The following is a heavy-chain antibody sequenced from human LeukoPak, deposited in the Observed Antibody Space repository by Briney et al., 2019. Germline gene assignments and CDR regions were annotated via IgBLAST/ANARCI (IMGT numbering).Heavy chain of an antibody. CDR3: AREIVVVPAAIGAFDI. D-gene: IGHD2-2*01. CDR1: GYTFTSYD. Sequence: ASVKVSCKASGYTFTSYDINWVRQATGQGLEWMGWMNPNSGNTGYAQKFQGRVTMTRNTSISTAYMELSSLRSEDTAVYYCAREIVVVPAAIGAFDIWGQGTMVTVSS. J-gene: IGHJ3*02. V-gene: IGHV1-8*01. CDR2: MNPNSGNT.